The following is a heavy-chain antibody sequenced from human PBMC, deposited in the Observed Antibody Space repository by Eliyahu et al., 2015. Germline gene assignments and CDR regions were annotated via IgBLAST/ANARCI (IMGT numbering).Heavy chain of an antibody. D-gene: IGHD3-10*01. CDR3: ATSLGGIPGWFDP. J-gene: IGHJ5*02. V-gene: IGHV3-23*01. CDR1: GFSFTXYD. Sequence: QLLESGGGXVQPGGSXRLPXVASGFSFTXYDMSWVRQTPGKGLECVSSISRIGDNTFYTDSVRGRFTISRDNFKNTLYLQMDSLRGEDTALYYCATSLGGIPGWFDPWGQGTLVTVFS. CDR2: ISRIGDNT.